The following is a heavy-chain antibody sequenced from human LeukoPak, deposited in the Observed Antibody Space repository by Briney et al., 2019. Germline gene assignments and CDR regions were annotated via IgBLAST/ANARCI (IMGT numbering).Heavy chain of an antibody. CDR2: IIPIFGTA. D-gene: IGHD6-19*01. Sequence: ASVKVSCKASGGTFSSYAISWVRQAPRLGLEWMGRIIPIFGTANYAQKFQGRVTITTDESTSTAYMELSSLRSEDTAVYYCARDHGYTSGSSTFDYWGQGTLVTVSS. V-gene: IGHV1-69*05. J-gene: IGHJ4*02. CDR3: ARDHGYTSGSSTFDY. CDR1: GGTFSSYA.